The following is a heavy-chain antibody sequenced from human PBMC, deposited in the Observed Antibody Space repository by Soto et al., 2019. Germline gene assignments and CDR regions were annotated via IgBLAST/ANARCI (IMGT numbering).Heavy chain of an antibody. J-gene: IGHJ6*02. D-gene: IGHD5-18*01. CDR3: AKDTPGPRGYNYGSVFSPKYGMDV. Sequence: EVQLLESGGGLVQPGGSLRLSCAASGFTFSSYAMSRVRQAPGKGLEWVSAISGSGGSTYYADSVKGRFTISRDNSKNTLYLQMNSLRAEDTAVYYCAKDTPGPRGYNYGSVFSPKYGMDVWGQGTTVTVSS. V-gene: IGHV3-23*01. CDR1: GFTFSSYA. CDR2: ISGSGGST.